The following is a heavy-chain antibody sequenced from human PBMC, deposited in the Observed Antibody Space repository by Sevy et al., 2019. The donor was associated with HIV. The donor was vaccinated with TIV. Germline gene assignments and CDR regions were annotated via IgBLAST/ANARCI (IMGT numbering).Heavy chain of an antibody. CDR3: ATSRSGYFDSSGYYIY. D-gene: IGHD3-22*01. V-gene: IGHV5-51*01. Sequence: GESLKISCKGSGYSFSSHWIGWVRQMPGEGLEWMGIDLAEDSSTKYSPSFEGQVTFSADKSTSTAYLQWSSLKASDTAIYYCATSRSGYFDSSGYYIYWGQGTLVTVSS. CDR1: GYSFSSHW. CDR2: DLAEDSST. J-gene: IGHJ4*02.